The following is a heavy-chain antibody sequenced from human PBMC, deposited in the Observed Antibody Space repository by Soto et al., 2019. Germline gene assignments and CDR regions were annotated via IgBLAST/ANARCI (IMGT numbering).Heavy chain of an antibody. V-gene: IGHV1-8*01. CDR2: VNPNSGNT. D-gene: IGHD2-2*01. Sequence: ASVKFSWKAAGYTFTNYDINWVRQTPGQGLEWMGWVNPNSGNTGYAQKFQGRVTMTRNTSVSTAYMELSSPRSEDTAVYYCARGIRIVPTATTTYYLDYWGQGALVTVS. J-gene: IGHJ4*02. CDR3: ARGIRIVPTATTTYYLDY. CDR1: GYTFTNYD.